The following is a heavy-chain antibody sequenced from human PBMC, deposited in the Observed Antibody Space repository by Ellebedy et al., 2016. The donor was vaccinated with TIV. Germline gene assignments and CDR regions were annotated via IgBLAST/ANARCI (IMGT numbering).Heavy chain of an antibody. Sequence: PGGSLRLSCVASGFPFSTYAMSWVRQAPGKGLEWVSSINGADDTTYYAASVEGRFTTSRDDSKNPLLLQMNSLGAEDTAVYFCAKDAIVGATRDYFDHWGQGALVTVSS. CDR2: INGADDTT. V-gene: IGHV3-23*01. J-gene: IGHJ4*02. CDR3: AKDAIVGATRDYFDH. D-gene: IGHD3-22*01. CDR1: GFPFSTYA.